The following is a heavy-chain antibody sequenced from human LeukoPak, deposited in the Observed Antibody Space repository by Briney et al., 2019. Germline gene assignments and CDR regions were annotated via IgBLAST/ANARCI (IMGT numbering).Heavy chain of an antibody. Sequence: SETLSLTCTVSGGSISRGGYYWSWIRQHPGKGLEWIGYIYYSGSTYYNPSLKSRVTISVDTSKNQFSLKLSSVTAADTAVYYCASLWSTDPKDWFDPWGQGTLVTVSS. V-gene: IGHV4-31*03. D-gene: IGHD3-10*01. CDR3: ASLWSTDPKDWFDP. CDR1: GGSISRGGYY. CDR2: IYYSGST. J-gene: IGHJ5*02.